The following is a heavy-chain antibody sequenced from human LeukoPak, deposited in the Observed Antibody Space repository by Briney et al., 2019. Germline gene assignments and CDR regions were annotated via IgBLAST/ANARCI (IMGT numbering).Heavy chain of an antibody. CDR3: AREGAVPYDSSGYYYPLDI. J-gene: IGHJ3*02. V-gene: IGHV1-69*13. CDR2: IIPIFGTA. Sequence: SVKVSCKVSGYTLTELSMHWVRQAPGQGLEWMGGIIPIFGTANYAQKFQGRVTITADESTSTAYMELSSLRSEDTAVYYCAREGAVPYDSSGYYYPLDIWGQGTMVTVSS. D-gene: IGHD3-22*01. CDR1: GYTLTELS.